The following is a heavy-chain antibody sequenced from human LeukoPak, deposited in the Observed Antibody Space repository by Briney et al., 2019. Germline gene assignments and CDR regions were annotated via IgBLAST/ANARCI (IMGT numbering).Heavy chain of an antibody. J-gene: IGHJ4*02. V-gene: IGHV1-69*01. D-gene: IGHD2-21*01. CDR3: ARAAYCGGDCYTFDY. CDR2: IIPIFGTA. CDR1: GGTFSSYA. Sequence: GSSVKVSCKASGGTFSSYAISWVRQAPGQGLEWKGGIIPIFGTANYAQKFQGRVTITADESTSTAYMELSSLRSEDTAVYYCARAAYCGGDCYTFDYWGQGTLVTVSS.